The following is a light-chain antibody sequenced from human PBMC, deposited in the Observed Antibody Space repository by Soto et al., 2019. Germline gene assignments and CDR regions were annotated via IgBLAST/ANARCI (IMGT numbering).Light chain of an antibody. CDR1: QSIGSW. Sequence: DIQMTQSPSILSASVGDRVTITCRASQSIGSWLAWYQQKPGKAPNLLIYKASSLESGVPPRFSGSGSGTECTLTVSSLQPDDFATYYCQQYHSYPWTFGQGTKVDIK. V-gene: IGKV1-5*03. J-gene: IGKJ1*01. CDR2: KAS. CDR3: QQYHSYPWT.